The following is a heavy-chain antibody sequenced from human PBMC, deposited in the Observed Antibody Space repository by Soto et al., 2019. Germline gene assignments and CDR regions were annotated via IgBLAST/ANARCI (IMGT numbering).Heavy chain of an antibody. D-gene: IGHD6-19*01. CDR3: ARHGSGWGYNWFDP. CDR2: IYYSGST. J-gene: IGHJ5*02. V-gene: IGHV4-39*01. CDR1: GGSISSSSYY. Sequence: QLQLQESGPGLVKPSETLSLTCTVSGGSISSSSYYWGWIRQPPGKGLEWIGSIYYSGSTYYNPSLKSRVTISVDTSKNQFSLKLSSVTAADTAVYYCARHGSGWGYNWFDPWGQGTLVTVSS.